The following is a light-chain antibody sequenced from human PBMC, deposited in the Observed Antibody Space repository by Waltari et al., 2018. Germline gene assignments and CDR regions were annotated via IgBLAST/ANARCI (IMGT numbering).Light chain of an antibody. CDR1: SDHSAYA. CDR3: QTWDPDTVV. V-gene: IGLV4-69*01. Sequence: QLAVTQSPPAPPSLGAPAKPTSTLSSDHSAYAMPEHPHQPEKGPRFLMKIDGGGGHTKGDGIPDRFSGFSSGAERYLTISSLQYEDEAAYYCQTWDPDTVVFGGGTKLTV. CDR2: IDGGGGH. J-gene: IGLJ2*01.